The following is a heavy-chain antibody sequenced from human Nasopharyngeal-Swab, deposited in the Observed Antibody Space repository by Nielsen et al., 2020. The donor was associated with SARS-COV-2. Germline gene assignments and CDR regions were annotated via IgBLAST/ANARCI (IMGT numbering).Heavy chain of an antibody. CDR2: ISSSSSTI. D-gene: IGHD1-26*01. V-gene: IGHV3-48*02. Sequence: WIRQPPGKGLEWVSYISSSSSTIYYADSVKGRLTISRDNAKNSLYLQMNSLRDEDTAVYYCARERELRGVYYYYYGMDVWGQGTTVTVSS. J-gene: IGHJ6*02. CDR3: ARERELRGVYYYYYGMDV.